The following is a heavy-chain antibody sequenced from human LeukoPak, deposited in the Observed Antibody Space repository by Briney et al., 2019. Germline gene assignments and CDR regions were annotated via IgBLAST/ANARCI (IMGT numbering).Heavy chain of an antibody. CDR3: ARDLSGRYVWDY. J-gene: IGHJ4*02. D-gene: IGHD1-26*01. CDR2: ISGSSGTI. Sequence: GGALRLSRAASGFTFSTYSMNWVRQAPGEGVEGVSYISGSSGTIYYADSVKGRFTISRDNAKNSLFLQMNSLRAEDTAVYYCARDLSGRYVWDYWGQGTLVSVSS. CDR1: GFTFSTYS. V-gene: IGHV3-48*01.